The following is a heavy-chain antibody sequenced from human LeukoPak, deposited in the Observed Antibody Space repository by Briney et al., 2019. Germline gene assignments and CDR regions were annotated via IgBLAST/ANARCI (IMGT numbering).Heavy chain of an antibody. J-gene: IGHJ4*02. D-gene: IGHD3-22*01. CDR1: GYTLTELS. Sequence: ASVKVSCKVSGYTLTELSMHWVRQAPGKGLEGMGGFDPEDGETIYAQKFQGRVTMTEDTSTDTAYMELSSLRSEDTAVYYCATLDGGYYDSSGYLYYLDYWGQGTLVTVSS. CDR2: FDPEDGET. CDR3: ATLDGGYYDSSGYLYYLDY. V-gene: IGHV1-24*01.